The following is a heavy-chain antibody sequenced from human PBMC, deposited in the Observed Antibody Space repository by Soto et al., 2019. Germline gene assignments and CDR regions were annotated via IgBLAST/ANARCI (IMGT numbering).Heavy chain of an antibody. CDR2: IYYSGST. V-gene: IGHV4-59*08. CDR3: ARGSSVTRLQGFYYYYMDV. D-gene: IGHD4-17*01. Sequence: QPPGKGLEWIGYIYYSGSTNYNPSLKSRVTISVDTSKNQFSLKLSSVTAADTAVYYCARGSSVTRLQGFYYYYMDVWGKGTTVTVSS. J-gene: IGHJ6*03.